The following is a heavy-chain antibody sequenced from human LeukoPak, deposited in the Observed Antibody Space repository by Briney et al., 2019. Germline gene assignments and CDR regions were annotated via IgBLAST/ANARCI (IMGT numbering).Heavy chain of an antibody. CDR1: GYAFSGSY. CDR3: ARGLGSFGDWYFDD. CDR2: IYPNSGGT. J-gene: IGHJ4*02. Sequence: ASVKVSCKASGYAFSGSYMHWVRQAPGQGLEWMGWIYPNSGGTNCAQKFQGRVTMTRVTAITTAYMELTRLKSDDTAVYYCARGLGSFGDWYFDDWGQGTLVTVSS. D-gene: IGHD2-21*01. V-gene: IGHV1-2*02.